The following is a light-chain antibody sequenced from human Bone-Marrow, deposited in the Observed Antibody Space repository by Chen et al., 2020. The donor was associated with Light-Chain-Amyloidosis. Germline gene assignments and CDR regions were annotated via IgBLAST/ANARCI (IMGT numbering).Light chain of an antibody. J-gene: IGLJ1*01. CDR1: SSDVGGDNH. Sequence: QSALTQPASVSGSPGQSITISCTGTSSDVGGDNHVSWYQQHPDKAPKLMIYEVTNRPSWVPDRFSCSKSDNTASLTISGLQTEDEAAYFCSSYTITNTLVFGSGTRVTVL. V-gene: IGLV2-14*01. CDR2: EVT. CDR3: SSYTITNTLV.